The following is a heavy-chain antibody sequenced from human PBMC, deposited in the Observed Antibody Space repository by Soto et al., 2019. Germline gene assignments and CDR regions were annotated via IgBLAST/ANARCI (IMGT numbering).Heavy chain of an antibody. CDR2: VFSNGHT. J-gene: IGHJ4*02. Sequence: ASETLSLTCTVSGGSIRSYYWSWIRQPAGKGLEWLGRVFSNGHTDYNPSLKSRVTMSVDMSKNKFSLKLTSVTAADTALYYCARDRDAIAAAATGFDYWGRGTLVTVSS. D-gene: IGHD6-13*01. V-gene: IGHV4-4*07. CDR3: ARDRDAIAAAATGFDY. CDR1: GGSIRSYY.